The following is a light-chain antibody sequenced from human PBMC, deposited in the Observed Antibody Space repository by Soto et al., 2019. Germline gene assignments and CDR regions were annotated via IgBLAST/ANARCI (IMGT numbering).Light chain of an antibody. CDR3: SSYAGSNNVV. J-gene: IGLJ3*02. CDR2: EVS. CDR1: SSDVGGYKY. Sequence: QSALTQPPSASGSPGKSVTISCTGTSSDVGGYKYVSWYQQHPGKAPKLMIYEVSERPSGVPDRFSGSKSGNTASLTVSGLQAEDEADYYCSSYAGSNNVVLGGGTKVTVL. V-gene: IGLV2-8*01.